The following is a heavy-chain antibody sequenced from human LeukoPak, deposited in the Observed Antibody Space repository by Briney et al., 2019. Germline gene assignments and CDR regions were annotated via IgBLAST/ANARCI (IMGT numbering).Heavy chain of an antibody. D-gene: IGHD2-21*01. CDR3: ARHLAARLGGARFSDY. CDR1: GGSINSYY. CDR2: IDNSGNS. J-gene: IGHJ4*02. V-gene: IGHV4-59*08. Sequence: SETLSLTCIVSGGSINSYYWSWIRQPPGKGLEWIAYIDNSGNSNYNPSLKSRVTISVDTSRNEFSLKVNYVTAADTAVYYCARHLAARLGGARFSDYWGQGTMVTVSS.